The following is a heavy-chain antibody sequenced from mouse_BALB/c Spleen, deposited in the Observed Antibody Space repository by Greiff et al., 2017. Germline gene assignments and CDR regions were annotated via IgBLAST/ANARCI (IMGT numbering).Heavy chain of an antibody. CDR2: ISYDGSN. V-gene: IGHV3-6*02. D-gene: IGHD1-2*01. Sequence: EVQLQESGPGLVKPSQSLSLTCSVTGYSITSGYYWNWIRQFPGNKLEWMGYISYDGSNNYNPSLKNRISITRDTSKNQFFLKLNSVTTEDTATYYCARDTDYGLFDYWGQGTTLTVSS. J-gene: IGHJ2*01. CDR1: GYSITSGYY. CDR3: ARDTDYGLFDY.